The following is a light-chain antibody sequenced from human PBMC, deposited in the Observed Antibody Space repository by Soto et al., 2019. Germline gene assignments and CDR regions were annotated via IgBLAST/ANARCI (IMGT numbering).Light chain of an antibody. CDR1: QSVSSN. J-gene: IGKJ1*01. Sequence: EIVMTQSPATLSVSTGERATLSCRASQSVSSNLAWSQQKPGQAPRLLIYGASTRATGIPARFSGSGSGTEFTLTISSLQSEDFAVYYCQQYNNWPRTFGQGTKVDIK. V-gene: IGKV3-15*01. CDR2: GAS. CDR3: QQYNNWPRT.